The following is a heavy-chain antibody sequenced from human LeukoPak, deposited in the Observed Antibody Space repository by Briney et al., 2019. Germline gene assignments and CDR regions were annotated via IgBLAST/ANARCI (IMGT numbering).Heavy chain of an antibody. CDR1: GYSISSDDY. D-gene: IGHD3-16*01. CDR3: ARNRSEPLGNGGSFDY. CDR2: ILNSGST. Sequence: PSETLSLTCAVSGYSISSDDYWGWIRQPPGKGLEWIGSILNSGSTYYNPSLKSRVTISADTSKRHFSLKLSSVTAADTAVYYCARNRSEPLGNGGSFDYWGQGTQVTVSS. J-gene: IGHJ4*02. V-gene: IGHV4-38-2*01.